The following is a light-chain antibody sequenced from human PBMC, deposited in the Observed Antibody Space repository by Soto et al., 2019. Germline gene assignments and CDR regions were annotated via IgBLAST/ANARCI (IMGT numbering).Light chain of an antibody. CDR1: QSVTSSY. CDR3: QQYGSSPQGT. V-gene: IGKV3-20*01. J-gene: IGKJ1*01. CDR2: DAS. Sequence: EIVLTQSPGTLSLSPGERATLSCRASQSVTSSYLAWYQQKPGQAPRLLIYDASSRATGIPDRFSGSGSGTDFSLTISRLEPEDFAVYYCQQYGSSPQGTFGQGTKVAIK.